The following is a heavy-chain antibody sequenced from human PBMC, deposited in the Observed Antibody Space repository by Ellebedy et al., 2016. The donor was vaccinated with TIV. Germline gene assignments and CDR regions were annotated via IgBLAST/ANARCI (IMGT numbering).Heavy chain of an antibody. CDR1: GFTFSNHD. Sequence: GESLKISCVASGFTFSNHDMSWVRQTPGKGLQWVSAISGSGDTTYYADSVKGQFTISRDNSKNTLYLQMNSLRVEDTAMYYCAKAPSAPNWFDPWGQGTLVTVSS. CDR3: AKAPSAPNWFDP. J-gene: IGHJ5*02. V-gene: IGHV3-23*01. CDR2: ISGSGDTT. D-gene: IGHD6-19*01.